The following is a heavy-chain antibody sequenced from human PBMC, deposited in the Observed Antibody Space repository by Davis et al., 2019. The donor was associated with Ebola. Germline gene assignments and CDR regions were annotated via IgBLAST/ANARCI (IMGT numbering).Heavy chain of an antibody. V-gene: IGHV4-39*07. CDR3: AKDLPFDI. J-gene: IGHJ3*02. CDR2: IYYSGST. Sequence: PGGSLRLSCTVSGGSISSSSYYWGWIRQPPGKGLEWIGSIYYSGSTYYNPSLKSRVTISVDTSKNQFSLKLSSVTAADTAVYYCAKDLPFDIWGQGTMVTVSS. CDR1: GGSISSSSYY.